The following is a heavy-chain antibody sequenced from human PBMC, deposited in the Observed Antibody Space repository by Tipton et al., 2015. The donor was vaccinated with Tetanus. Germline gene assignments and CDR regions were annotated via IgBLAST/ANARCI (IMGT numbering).Heavy chain of an antibody. CDR2: IRRGDDLQ. Sequence: GSLRLSCAASGFTFTDYSLTWVRQAPGKGLEWISYIRRGDDLQYYADSVKGRFTISRDNAKNSLYLQMNSLRDEFTAVYYCARWDGLLPPFDYWGQGTRVTVSS. J-gene: IGHJ4*02. V-gene: IGHV3-48*02. CDR3: ARWDGLLPPFDY. D-gene: IGHD2-21*02. CDR1: GFTFTDYS.